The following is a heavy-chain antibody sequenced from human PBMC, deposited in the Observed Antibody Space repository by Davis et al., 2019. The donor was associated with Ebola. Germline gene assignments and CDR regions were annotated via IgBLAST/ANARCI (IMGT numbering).Heavy chain of an antibody. D-gene: IGHD6-13*01. CDR3: AKEKQLVRGMDV. CDR1: GFTFSSYS. Sequence: GESLKISCAASGFTFSSYSMNWVRQAPGKGLEWVSYISSSSNTIYYADSVKGRFTISRDNAKNSLYLQMNSLRAEDTALYYCAKEKQLVRGMDVWGKGTTVTVSS. V-gene: IGHV3-48*01. J-gene: IGHJ6*04. CDR2: ISSSSNTI.